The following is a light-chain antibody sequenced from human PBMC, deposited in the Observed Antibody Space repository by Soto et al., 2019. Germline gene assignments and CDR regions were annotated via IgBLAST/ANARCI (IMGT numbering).Light chain of an antibody. V-gene: IGKV1-5*03. J-gene: IGKJ4*01. Sequence: DIQMTQSPSTLSASVGDRVTITCRASQSISSWLAWYQQKPGKAPKLLIYKASTLKSGVPSRFSGSGSGTEFTLTISSLQPEDFATYYCQQLNSYPALTFGGGTKVDIK. CDR1: QSISSW. CDR2: KAS. CDR3: QQLNSYPALT.